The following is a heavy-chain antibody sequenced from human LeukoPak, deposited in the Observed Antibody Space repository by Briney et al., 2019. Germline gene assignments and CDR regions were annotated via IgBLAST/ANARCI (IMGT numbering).Heavy chain of an antibody. V-gene: IGHV5-51*01. CDR1: GYSFTNYW. D-gene: IGHD3-10*01. Sequence: GESLKISCKGSGYSFTNYWIGWVRQMPGKGLEWMGIIYPGDSDTRYSPSFQGQVTISADKSTSTAYLQWNSLKASDTATYYCARHSLEYYYDSGSYYSWFDPWGQGTLVTVSS. CDR3: ARHSLEYYYDSGSYYSWFDP. J-gene: IGHJ5*02. CDR2: IYPGDSDT.